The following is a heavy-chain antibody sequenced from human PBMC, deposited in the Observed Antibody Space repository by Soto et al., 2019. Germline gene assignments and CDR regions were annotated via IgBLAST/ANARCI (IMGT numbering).Heavy chain of an antibody. CDR2: IPSSSTTS. Sequence: PGGSLRLSCAASGFTFSAYAMTWVRQAPGKGLEWVSTIPSSSTTSYYADSVKGRLTISRDNSKKTLFLQMNSLRAEDTALYYCAKVVYDVSSDSYHPSRYMDVSGKGTTLTVSS. V-gene: IGHV3-23*01. CDR3: AKVVYDVSSDSYHPSRYMDV. J-gene: IGHJ6*03. CDR1: GFTFSAYA. D-gene: IGHD3-3*01.